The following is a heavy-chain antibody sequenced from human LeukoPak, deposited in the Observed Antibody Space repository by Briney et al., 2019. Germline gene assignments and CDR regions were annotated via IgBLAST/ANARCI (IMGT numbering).Heavy chain of an antibody. CDR1: GGTFSSYA. Sequence: SVNVSCTASGGTFSSYAISWVRQAPGQGLEWMGGIIPIFGTANYAQKFQGRVTITTDESTSTAYMELSSLRSEDTAVYYCARDMAVAANDAFDIWGQGTMVTVSS. D-gene: IGHD6-19*01. CDR3: ARDMAVAANDAFDI. V-gene: IGHV1-69*05. CDR2: IIPIFGTA. J-gene: IGHJ3*02.